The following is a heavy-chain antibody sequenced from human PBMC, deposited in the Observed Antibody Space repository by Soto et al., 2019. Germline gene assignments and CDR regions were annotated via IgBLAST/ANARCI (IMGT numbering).Heavy chain of an antibody. J-gene: IGHJ4*02. V-gene: IGHV3-23*01. Sequence: EVQLLESGGGLVQPGGSLRLSCAASGFTFSSYAMSWVRQAPGKGLAWVSAISGTGGTTSYADSVKGRFTISRDNSRNTLHRQMNRLGAEDTAIYYCAKFFVETGGSSGWPWSFHFWGQGTLVTVSS. CDR3: AKFFVETGGSSGWPWSFHF. D-gene: IGHD6-25*01. CDR2: ISGTGGTT. CDR1: GFTFSSYA.